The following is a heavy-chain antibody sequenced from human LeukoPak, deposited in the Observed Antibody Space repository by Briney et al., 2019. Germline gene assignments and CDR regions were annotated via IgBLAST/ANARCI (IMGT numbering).Heavy chain of an antibody. J-gene: IGHJ5*02. Sequence: GASVKVSCEASGYDFTKYAVQWVRQAPGQRLEWMGWIDAGNGRTKYSQDFQGRVTMTRNTSISTAYMELSSLRSEDTAVYYCARAARYYDSSPFDPWGQGTLVTVSS. CDR2: IDAGNGRT. V-gene: IGHV1-3*03. CDR3: ARAARYYDSSPFDP. D-gene: IGHD3-22*01. CDR1: GYDFTKYA.